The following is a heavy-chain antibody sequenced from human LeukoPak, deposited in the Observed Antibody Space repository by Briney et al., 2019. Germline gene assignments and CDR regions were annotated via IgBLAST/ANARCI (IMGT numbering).Heavy chain of an antibody. D-gene: IGHD6-13*01. CDR3: AKDGSSSWTPTLNWFDP. CDR1: GFTFSGYA. CDR2: ISGSGGST. J-gene: IGHJ5*02. V-gene: IGHV3-23*01. Sequence: GGSLRLSCAASGFTFSGYAMSWVRQAPGKGLEWVSAISGSGGSTYYADSVKGRFTISRDNSKNTLYLQMNSLRAEDTAVYYCAKDGSSSWTPTLNWFDPWGQGTLVTVSS.